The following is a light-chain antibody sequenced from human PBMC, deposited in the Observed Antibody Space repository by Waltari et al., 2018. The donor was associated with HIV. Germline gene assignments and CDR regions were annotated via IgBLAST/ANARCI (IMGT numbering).Light chain of an antibody. V-gene: IGLV1-47*01. CDR1: SSNIGRNY. CDR2: RDN. CDR3: ATWDDSLSGVV. J-gene: IGLJ2*01. Sequence: QSVVTQPPSASGTPGQRVTISCSGSSSNIGRNYVFWYQQLPGTAPRFLIYRDNQRPSGVPDRCSGAKSGTSASLAISGLRCEDEGDDFCATWDDSLSGVVFGGGTKLNVL.